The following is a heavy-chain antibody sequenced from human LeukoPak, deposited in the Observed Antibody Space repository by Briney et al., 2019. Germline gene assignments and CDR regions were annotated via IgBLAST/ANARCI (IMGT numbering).Heavy chain of an antibody. Sequence: PGRSLRLSCAASGFTFDDYAMHWVRQAPGKGLEWVSGISWNSGSIGYADSVKSRFTISRDNAKNSLYLQMNSLRAEDTALYYCASSSTRKRGNPYYYYYFMDVWGKGTTVTVSS. J-gene: IGHJ6*03. CDR2: ISWNSGSI. CDR1: GFTFDDYA. V-gene: IGHV3-9*01. CDR3: ASSSTRKRGNPYYYYYFMDV. D-gene: IGHD2-2*01.